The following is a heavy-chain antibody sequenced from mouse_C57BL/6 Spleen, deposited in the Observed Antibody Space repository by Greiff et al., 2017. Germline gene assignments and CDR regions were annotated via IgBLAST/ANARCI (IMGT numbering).Heavy chain of an antibody. CDR3: VREGYGNPRAKAMDY. Sequence: EVQLQQSGGGLVQPKGSLKLSCAASGFTFNTYAMHWVRPAPGKGLEWVARIRSKSSNYATYYADSVKDRFTISRDDSQSMLYLQMNKLKTEDTARYYCVREGYGNPRAKAMDYWGQGTSVTVSS. CDR1: GFTFNTYA. D-gene: IGHD2-1*01. CDR2: IRSKSSNYAT. V-gene: IGHV10-3*01. J-gene: IGHJ4*01.